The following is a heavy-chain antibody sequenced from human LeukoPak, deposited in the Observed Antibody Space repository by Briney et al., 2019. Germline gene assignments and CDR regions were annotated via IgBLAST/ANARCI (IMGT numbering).Heavy chain of an antibody. CDR3: ARDLGGIYFDY. J-gene: IGHJ4*02. CDR1: DASISGYY. D-gene: IGHD1-26*01. CDR2: IHLSGST. V-gene: IGHV4-59*01. Sequence: PSETLSLTCTVSDASISGYYRSWVRQPPGKGLEWIGSIHLSGSTNYNPYLRSRVTISVDTSKNQLALKLSSVTAADTAVYYGARDLGGIYFDYWGQGTLVTVPS.